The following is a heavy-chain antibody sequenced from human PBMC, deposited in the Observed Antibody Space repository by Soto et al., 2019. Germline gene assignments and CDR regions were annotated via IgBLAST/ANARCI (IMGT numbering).Heavy chain of an antibody. CDR1: GGSISSGDYY. J-gene: IGHJ4*02. CDR2: IYYSGST. CDR3: ARYADSSGYSFDY. Sequence: QVQLQESGPGLVKPSQTLSLTCTVSGGSISSGDYYWSWIRQPPGKGLEWIGYIYYSGSTYYNPSLKSRVTISVDTSKNQFSLKLSSVTAAATAVYYFARYADSSGYSFDYWGQGTLVTVSS. D-gene: IGHD3-22*01. V-gene: IGHV4-30-4*01.